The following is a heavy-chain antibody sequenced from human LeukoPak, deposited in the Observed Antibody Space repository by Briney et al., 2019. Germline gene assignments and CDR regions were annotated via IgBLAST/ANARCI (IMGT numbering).Heavy chain of an antibody. V-gene: IGHV4-4*07. CDR3: ARGSSGGPYYYYYYYMDV. D-gene: IGHD6-19*01. CDR2: FYTSGST. CDR1: GGSISNYY. J-gene: IGHJ6*03. Sequence: SETLSLTCTVSGGSISNYYWSWIRQPPGKGLEWIWRFYTSGSTNYNPYLKSRVTMSVATSKDQFSLKLSSVTDAETAVYYCARGSSGGPYYYYYYYMDVWGKGTTVTVSS.